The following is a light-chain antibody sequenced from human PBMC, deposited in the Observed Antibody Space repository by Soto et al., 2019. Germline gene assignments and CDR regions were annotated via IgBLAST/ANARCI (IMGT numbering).Light chain of an antibody. CDR2: EVS. V-gene: IGLV2-14*01. Sequence: QSALTQPASVSGSPGQSITISCTGTSSDVGGYSYVSWYQQHPGKAPKLMIYEVSNRPSGVSDRFSGSKSGNTASLTISGLQAEDEADYHCSSYTRSSTLVFGGGTKLTVL. J-gene: IGLJ2*01. CDR1: SSDVGGYSY. CDR3: SSYTRSSTLV.